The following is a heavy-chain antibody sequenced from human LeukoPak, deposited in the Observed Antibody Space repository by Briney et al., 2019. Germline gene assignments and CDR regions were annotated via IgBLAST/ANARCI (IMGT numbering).Heavy chain of an antibody. Sequence: GGSLRPSCAASGFTFSSYSMICVRHAPGKGLEWVSLIYSGGDTHYADSVKGRFTISRDSSKNTLYLQMNSLRAEDTAVYYCARDPPAVRTNTYAWGQGTLVTVSS. J-gene: IGHJ5*02. D-gene: IGHD4/OR15-4a*01. V-gene: IGHV3-66*01. CDR2: IYSGGDT. CDR1: GFTFSSYS. CDR3: ARDPPAVRTNTYA.